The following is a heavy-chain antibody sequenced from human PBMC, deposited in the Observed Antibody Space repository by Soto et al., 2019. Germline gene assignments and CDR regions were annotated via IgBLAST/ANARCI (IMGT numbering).Heavy chain of an antibody. CDR2: IHSDGGT. CDR1: GLNVSYNY. J-gene: IGHJ5*02. V-gene: IGHV3-53*02. D-gene: IGHD6-19*01. CDR3: GSIAVAEGFDP. Sequence: EVQLVETGGGLIQPGGPLRLPCAASGLNVSYNYMSWVRQAPGKGLEWVSIIHSDGGTYYADSVKGRFTISRDNSRNTVYLQMNSLRAEDTAVYYCGSIAVAEGFDPWGQGTLVTVSS.